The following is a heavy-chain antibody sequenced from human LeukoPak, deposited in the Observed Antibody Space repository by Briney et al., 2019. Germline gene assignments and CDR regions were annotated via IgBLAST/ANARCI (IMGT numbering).Heavy chain of an antibody. CDR3: ARRTRSFSYTYGDAYYYYYMDV. CDR2: IYYSGST. CDR1: GGSINSYY. D-gene: IGHD5-18*01. Sequence: SETLSLTCTVSGGSINSYYWSWIRQPPGKGLEWIGYIYYSGSTNYNPSLKSRVTISLDTSNNQFSLKLSSVTAADTAVYYCARRTRSFSYTYGDAYYYYYMDVWGKGTTVIVS. V-gene: IGHV4-59*01. J-gene: IGHJ6*03.